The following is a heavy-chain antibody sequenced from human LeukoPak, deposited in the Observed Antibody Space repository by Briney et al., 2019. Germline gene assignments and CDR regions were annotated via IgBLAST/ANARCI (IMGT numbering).Heavy chain of an antibody. CDR1: GYSISSGYY. J-gene: IGHJ4*02. Sequence: ETLSLTCTVSGYSISSGYYWGWIRQPPGKGLEWIGSIYHSGSTYYNPSLKSRVTISVDTSKNQFSLKLSSVTAADTAVYYCARDHALDIWGQGTLVTVS. D-gene: IGHD3-16*01. V-gene: IGHV4-38-2*02. CDR2: IYHSGST. CDR3: ARDHALDI.